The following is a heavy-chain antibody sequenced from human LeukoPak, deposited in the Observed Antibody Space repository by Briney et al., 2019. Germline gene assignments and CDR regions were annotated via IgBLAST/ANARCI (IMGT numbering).Heavy chain of an antibody. D-gene: IGHD2-21*01. Sequence: GGSLRLSCAASGFTFSSYAMHWVRQAPGKGLEWVANIKQDGSQKYYVDSVKGRFTISRDNAKNSLYLQMNSLRAEDTAVYYCARDGCGADCFHTYFDCWGQGTLVTVSS. J-gene: IGHJ4*02. CDR1: GFTFSSYA. CDR3: ARDGCGADCFHTYFDC. V-gene: IGHV3-7*01. CDR2: IKQDGSQK.